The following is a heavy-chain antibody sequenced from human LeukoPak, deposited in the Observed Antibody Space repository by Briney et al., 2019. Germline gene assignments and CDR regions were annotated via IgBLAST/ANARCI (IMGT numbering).Heavy chain of an antibody. CDR1: GFTFSSYA. J-gene: IGHJ3*02. V-gene: IGHV3-23*01. CDR2: ISGSGGST. Sequence: GGSLRLSCAASGFTFSSYAMSWVRQAPGKGLEWVSAISGSGGSTYYADSVKGRFTISRDNSKNTLYLQMNSLRAEDTAVYYCAKGGVRGVIITWAFDIWGQGTMVTVSS. CDR3: AKGGVRGVIITWAFDI. D-gene: IGHD3-10*01.